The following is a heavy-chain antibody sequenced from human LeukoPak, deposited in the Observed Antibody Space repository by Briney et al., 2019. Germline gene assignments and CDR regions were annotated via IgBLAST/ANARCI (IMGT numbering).Heavy chain of an antibody. V-gene: IGHV3-23*01. CDR2: VSASGDTT. J-gene: IGHJ4*02. CDR3: AKDEGDVGATSDY. D-gene: IGHD1-26*01. CDR1: GFTFNYFA. Sequence: GGSLRLSCAASGFTFNYFAMSWVRQAPGKGLEWISAVSASGDTTYYADSVKGRFAISRDNSKNTLYLQMASLRAEDTALYYCAKDEGDVGATSDYWGQGTLVTVSS.